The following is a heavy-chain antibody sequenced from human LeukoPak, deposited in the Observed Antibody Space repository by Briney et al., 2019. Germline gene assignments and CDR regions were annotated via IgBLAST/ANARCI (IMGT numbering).Heavy chain of an antibody. Sequence: SQTLSLTCTVSGGSINSNNYYWGWIRQPPGKGLEWIGSIYSSGSAYYNPSLKSRVTISVDTSKNQFSLRLSSVTAADTAVYYCQSRYLEWLLEYWGQGTLVTVSS. CDR3: QSRYLEWLLEY. D-gene: IGHD3-3*01. J-gene: IGHJ4*02. CDR1: GGSINSNNYY. CDR2: IYSSGSA. V-gene: IGHV4-39*01.